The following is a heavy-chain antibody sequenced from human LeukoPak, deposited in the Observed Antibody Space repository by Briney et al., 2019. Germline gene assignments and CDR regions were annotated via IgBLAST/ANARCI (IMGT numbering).Heavy chain of an antibody. D-gene: IGHD2-2*01. CDR1: GFTFSSYW. Sequence: GGSLRLSCAASGFTFSSYWMHWVRQAPGKGLVWVSRINSDGSSTSYADSVKGRFTISRDNAKNTLYLRMNSLRAEDTAVYYCARDKDIVVVLDYWGQGTLVTVSS. V-gene: IGHV3-74*01. CDR2: INSDGSST. CDR3: ARDKDIVVVLDY. J-gene: IGHJ4*02.